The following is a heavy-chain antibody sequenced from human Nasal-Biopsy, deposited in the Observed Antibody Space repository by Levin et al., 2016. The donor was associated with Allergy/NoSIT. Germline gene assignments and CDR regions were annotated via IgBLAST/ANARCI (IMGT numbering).Heavy chain of an antibody. CDR2: VHRGGSS. J-gene: IGHJ1*01. CDR1: GGSFSGYY. D-gene: IGHD3-3*01. Sequence: SETLSLTCIVHGGSFSGYYWSWIRQPPGKGLEWIGEVHRGGSSNYNPSLEGRVTISADTSKNQFSLILTAVTAADTAIYYCATTRGNYYTSGALLRWGQGTLVTVSS. V-gene: IGHV4-34*01. CDR3: ATTRGNYYTSGALLR.